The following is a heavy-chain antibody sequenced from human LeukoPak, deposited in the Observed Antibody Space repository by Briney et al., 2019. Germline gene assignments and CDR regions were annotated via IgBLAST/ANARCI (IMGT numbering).Heavy chain of an antibody. V-gene: IGHV1-69*06. D-gene: IGHD1-26*01. CDR2: IIPIFGTA. Sequence: SVKVSCKASGGTFSSYAISWVRQAPGQGLEWMGGIIPIFGTANYAQKFQGRVTITADKSTSTAYMELSSLRSEDTAVYYCASSGNLGATLFDYWGQGTLVTVSS. J-gene: IGHJ4*02. CDR3: ASSGNLGATLFDY. CDR1: GGTFSSYA.